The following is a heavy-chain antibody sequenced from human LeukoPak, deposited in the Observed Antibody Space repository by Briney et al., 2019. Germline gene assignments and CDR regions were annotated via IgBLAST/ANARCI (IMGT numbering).Heavy chain of an antibody. Sequence: PGGSVRLSCVGSGITFSDYYMNWIRQAPGKGLEWVSYISGSGSTKYYADSVRGRFTISRDNAKNSLYLQMNSLRAEDTAVYYCARGGYCSNVVCYTSRSLDYWGQGTLVTVSS. CDR3: ARGGYCSNVVCYTSRSLDY. D-gene: IGHD2-8*01. V-gene: IGHV3-11*01. CDR1: GITFSDYY. CDR2: ISGSGSTK. J-gene: IGHJ4*02.